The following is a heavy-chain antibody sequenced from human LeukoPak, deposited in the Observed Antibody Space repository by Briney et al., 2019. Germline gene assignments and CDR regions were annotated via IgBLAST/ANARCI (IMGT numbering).Heavy chain of an antibody. CDR1: GGSISSYY. Sequence: SETLSLTCTVSGGSISSYYWSWIRQSPGKGLEWIGYIYYSGSTNYNPSLKSRVTISVDTSKNQFSLKLSSVTAADTAVYYCARRLTYYYDSSWFDPWGQGTLVTVSS. CDR2: IYYSGST. V-gene: IGHV4-59*08. D-gene: IGHD3-22*01. J-gene: IGHJ5*02. CDR3: ARRLTYYYDSSWFDP.